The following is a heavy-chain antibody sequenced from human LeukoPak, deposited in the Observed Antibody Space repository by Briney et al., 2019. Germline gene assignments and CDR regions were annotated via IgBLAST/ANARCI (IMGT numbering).Heavy chain of an antibody. CDR1: GFTFSSYS. J-gene: IGHJ4*02. Sequence: ALRLSCAASGFTFSSYSMNWVRQAPGKGLEWVSYISSSSSTIYYADSVKGRFTISRDSAKNSLYLQMNSLRAEDTAVYYCARDAYYYDSSGYPLDYWGQGALVTVSS. V-gene: IGHV3-48*04. CDR2: ISSSSSTI. CDR3: ARDAYYYDSSGYPLDY. D-gene: IGHD3-22*01.